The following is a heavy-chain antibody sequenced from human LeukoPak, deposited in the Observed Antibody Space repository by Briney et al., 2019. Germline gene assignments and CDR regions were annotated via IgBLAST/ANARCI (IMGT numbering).Heavy chain of an antibody. Sequence: GGSLRLSCAASGFTFNNYAMSWVRQAPGKGLEWVAIITDSGDDTRHADSAKGRFTISRDNSKNTLCLQMNSLRAEDTAFYYCEKGVGPSAPNGRVFDFGGQGTLVSVSS. J-gene: IGHJ4*02. CDR3: EKGVGPSAPNGRVFDF. CDR2: ITDSGDDT. V-gene: IGHV3-23*01. D-gene: IGHD2-2*01. CDR1: GFTFNNYA.